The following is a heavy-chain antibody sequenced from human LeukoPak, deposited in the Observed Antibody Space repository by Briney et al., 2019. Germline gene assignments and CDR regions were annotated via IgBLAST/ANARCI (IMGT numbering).Heavy chain of an antibody. D-gene: IGHD1-26*01. V-gene: IGHV1-46*01. Sequence: ASVKVSCKAFGYTFTSYYMHWVRRAPGQGLEWMGIINPSTGSTSYAQKLQDRVTITRDTSTSTVYMELSSLRSEDTAVYYCTRGGSGSYLGVDDYWGQGTLVTVSS. CDR1: GYTFTSYY. CDR3: TRGGSGSYLGVDDY. J-gene: IGHJ4*02. CDR2: INPSTGST.